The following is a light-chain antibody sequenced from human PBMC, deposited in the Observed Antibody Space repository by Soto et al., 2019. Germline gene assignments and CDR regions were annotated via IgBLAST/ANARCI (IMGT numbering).Light chain of an antibody. CDR3: QKYNSAPLT. Sequence: DIQMTQSPSSLSASVGDRVTITCRASQGIGNYLAWYQQKPGKVPKLLIYAASTLHSGVPSRFSGSGSGTDFTLTISSLQPEDVASYYCQKYNSAPLTFGGGTKVDIK. CDR1: QGIGNY. V-gene: IGKV1-27*01. J-gene: IGKJ4*01. CDR2: AAS.